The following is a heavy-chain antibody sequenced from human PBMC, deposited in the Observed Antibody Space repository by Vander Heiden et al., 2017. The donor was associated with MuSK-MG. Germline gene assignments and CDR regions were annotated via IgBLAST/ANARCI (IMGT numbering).Heavy chain of an antibody. CDR3: AIRAVFFDY. CDR2: INHSVNT. D-gene: IGHD6-19*01. J-gene: IGHJ4*02. CDR1: GGSITTSTDY. Sequence: QLQESGPGLVKPSETLSLTCTVAGGSITTSTDYWAWIRQPPGKGLEWISSINHSVNTYHNPSLQSRISISVDTSRSQFSLNLTSVTAADTAVYYCAIRAVFFDYWGQGTLVTVSS. V-gene: IGHV4-39*01.